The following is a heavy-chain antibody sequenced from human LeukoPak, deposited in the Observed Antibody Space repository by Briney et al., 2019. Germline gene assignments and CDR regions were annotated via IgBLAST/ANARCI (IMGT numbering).Heavy chain of an antibody. CDR2: ISSSSYYT. Sequence: GGSLRLSCAASGFSVSDYNMNWVRQAPEKGLEWVSSISSSSYYTYYADSVKGRFTISRDNAKNSLYLQMNSLRAEDTAVYYCARVMLDYYGSGSYYLGYWGQGTLVTVSS. CDR3: ARVMLDYYGSGSYYLGY. J-gene: IGHJ4*02. V-gene: IGHV3-21*04. D-gene: IGHD3-10*01. CDR1: GFSVSDYN.